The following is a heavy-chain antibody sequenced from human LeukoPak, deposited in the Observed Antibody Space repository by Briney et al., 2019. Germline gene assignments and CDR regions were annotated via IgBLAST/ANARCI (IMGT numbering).Heavy chain of an antibody. V-gene: IGHV1-2*06. CDR3: AREWSYYDSGHHALDY. CDR2: INPNSDGT. D-gene: IGHD3-22*01. J-gene: IGHJ4*02. Sequence: ASVKVSCKASGYTFTGYYIHWVRQAPGQGLEWMGRINPNSDGTNYARQFQARVTMTRDTSINTAYMELNRLQSDDTAIYYCAREWSYYDSGHHALDYWGQGTLLIVSS. CDR1: GYTFTGYY.